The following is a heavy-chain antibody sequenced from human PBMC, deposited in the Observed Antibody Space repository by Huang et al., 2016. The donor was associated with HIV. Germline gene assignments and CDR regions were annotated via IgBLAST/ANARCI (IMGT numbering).Heavy chain of an antibody. Sequence: QVRLVESGGGVVQPGASLTVSCSSSGFPFSAEGMDWVRQAPGKVLDWVSSIRYDGNNDYLIGSVNVRFTISRDNSNNTLYLRMNSLRPEDTAVYYCVKEMGSSRARSSFDFWGQGTSVIVSS. CDR1: GFPFSAEG. J-gene: IGHJ3*01. V-gene: IGHV3-30*02. CDR3: VKEMGSSRARSSFDF. D-gene: IGHD6-13*01. CDR2: IRYDGNND.